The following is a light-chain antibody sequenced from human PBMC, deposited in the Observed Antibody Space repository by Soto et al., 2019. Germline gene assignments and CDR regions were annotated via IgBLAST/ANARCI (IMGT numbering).Light chain of an antibody. CDR3: HQYNSYLT. V-gene: IGKV1-5*03. J-gene: IGKJ4*01. Sequence: DIQMTQSPSTLSASVGDRVTITCRASQSIGDWLAWYQQKPGKAPKLLIYQASRLEGGVPSRFSGSGSGTEFTLTITTLRPDDFATYYCHQYNSYLTFGGGTKVEIK. CDR2: QAS. CDR1: QSIGDW.